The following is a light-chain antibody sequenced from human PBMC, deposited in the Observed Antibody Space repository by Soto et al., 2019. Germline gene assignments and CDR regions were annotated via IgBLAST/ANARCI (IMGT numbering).Light chain of an antibody. CDR3: AAWDDSLRV. J-gene: IGLJ2*01. CDR2: RNN. V-gene: IGLV1-47*01. CDR1: SSNIGSNY. Sequence: QSVLTQPRSASGTPGQRVTISCSGSSSNIGSNYVYWYQQLPGTAPKLLIYRNNQRPSGVPDRFSGSKSGTSASLAISGLRSEDEADYYCAAWDDSLRVFGGGTKLTVL.